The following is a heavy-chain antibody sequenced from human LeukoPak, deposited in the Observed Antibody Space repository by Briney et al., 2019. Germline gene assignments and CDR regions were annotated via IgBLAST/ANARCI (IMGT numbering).Heavy chain of an antibody. CDR2: INHSGST. J-gene: IGHJ6*02. Sequence: PSETLSLTCAVYGGSFSCYYWIWIRQPPGKGLEWIGEINHSGSTNYNPSLKSRVTISVDTSKNQFSLKLSSVTAADTAVYYCARLDIVVVVVDGPTHGMDVWGQGTTVTVSS. D-gene: IGHD2-15*01. CDR1: GGSFSCYY. V-gene: IGHV4-34*01. CDR3: ARLDIVVVVVDGPTHGMDV.